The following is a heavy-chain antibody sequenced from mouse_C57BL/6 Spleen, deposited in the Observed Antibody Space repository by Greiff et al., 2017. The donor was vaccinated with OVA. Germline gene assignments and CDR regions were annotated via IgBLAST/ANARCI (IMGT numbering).Heavy chain of an antibody. J-gene: IGHJ4*01. Sequence: EVQLQQSGPELVKPGASVKISCKASGYTFTDYYMNWVKQSHGKSLEWIGDINPNNGGTSYNQKFKGKATLTVDKSSSTAYMELRSLTSEDSAVYDCASYDGYYGAMDYWGQGTSVTVSS. CDR1: GYTFTDYY. V-gene: IGHV1-26*01. CDR3: ASYDGYYGAMDY. D-gene: IGHD2-3*01. CDR2: INPNNGGT.